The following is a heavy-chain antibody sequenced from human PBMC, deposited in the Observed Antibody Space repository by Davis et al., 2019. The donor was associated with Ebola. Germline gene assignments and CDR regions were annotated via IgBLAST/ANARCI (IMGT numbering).Heavy chain of an antibody. CDR2: ISNSNT. D-gene: IGHD4-17*01. Sequence: GESLKISCAASGFIFSDSYMSWIRQAPGKGLELVSYISNSNTNYADSVKGRFTVSRDKAKNALFLEMNSLRAEDTAVYYCARGYGDPKFDYWGQGTLVTVSS. CDR1: GFIFSDSY. V-gene: IGHV3-11*06. J-gene: IGHJ4*02. CDR3: ARGYGDPKFDY.